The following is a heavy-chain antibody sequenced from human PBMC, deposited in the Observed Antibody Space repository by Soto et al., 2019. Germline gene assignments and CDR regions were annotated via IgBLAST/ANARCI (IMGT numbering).Heavy chain of an antibody. V-gene: IGHV1-18*01. Sequence: ASVKVSCKASGYTFTSYGISWVRQAPGQGLEWMAWISAYNGNTNYAQKLQGRVTMTTDTSTSTAYMELRSLRSDDTAVYYCARDGVSYCGGDCYPAQDYWGQGTLVTAPQ. CDR3: ARDGVSYCGGDCYPAQDY. J-gene: IGHJ4*02. CDR1: GYTFTSYG. CDR2: ISAYNGNT. D-gene: IGHD2-21*02.